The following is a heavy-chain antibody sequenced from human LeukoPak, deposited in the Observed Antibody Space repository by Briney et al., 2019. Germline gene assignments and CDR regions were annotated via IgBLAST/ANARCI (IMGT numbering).Heavy chain of an antibody. CDR3: ATTLAYYYDSSGYYFAC. D-gene: IGHD3-22*01. CDR1: GYTFTELS. CDR2: FVLEDGET. Sequence: GASVKVSCKVSGYTFTELSMHWVRQTPGKGLEWLGGFVLEDGETIYAQKFQGRVTMTEDTSTDTAYMELSSLRSEDTAVYYCATTLAYYYDSSGYYFACWGQGTLVTVSS. J-gene: IGHJ4*02. V-gene: IGHV1-24*01.